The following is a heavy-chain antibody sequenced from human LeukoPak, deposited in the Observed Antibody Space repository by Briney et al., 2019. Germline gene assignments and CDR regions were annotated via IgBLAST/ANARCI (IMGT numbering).Heavy chain of an antibody. D-gene: IGHD6-13*01. Sequence: GGSLRLSCAASGFTFSSYSMNWVRQAPGKGLEWVSSISSSSSYIYYADSVKGRFTISRDNAKNSLYLQMNSLRVEDTAVYYCARHVQIAAAKIDYWGQGTLVTVSS. CDR1: GFTFSSYS. CDR2: ISSSSSYI. CDR3: ARHVQIAAAKIDY. J-gene: IGHJ4*02. V-gene: IGHV3-21*01.